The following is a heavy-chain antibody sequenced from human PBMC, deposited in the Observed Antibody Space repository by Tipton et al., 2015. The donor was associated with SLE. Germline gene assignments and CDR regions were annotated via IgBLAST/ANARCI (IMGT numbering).Heavy chain of an antibody. CDR1: GFSFSTSW. CDR3: ARFSYNFVSGYYGDY. CDR2: INQDGSEK. V-gene: IGHV3-7*03. J-gene: IGHJ4*02. D-gene: IGHD3-3*01. Sequence: QLVQSGGGLVQPGGSLRLSCVVSGFSFSTSWMGWVRQAPGKGLEWVANINQDGSEKYYVDSVEGRFTISRDNSKKTLYLQMDSLRAEDTAIYYCARFSYNFVSGYYGDYWGQGTLVTVSS.